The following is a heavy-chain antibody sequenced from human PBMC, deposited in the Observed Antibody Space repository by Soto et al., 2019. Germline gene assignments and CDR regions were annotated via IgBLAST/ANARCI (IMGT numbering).Heavy chain of an antibody. J-gene: IGHJ6*02. D-gene: IGHD1-20*01. CDR2: IYYSGST. Sequence: QVQLQESGPGLVKPSQTLSLTCTVSGGSISSGGYYWSWIRQHPGKGLEWIGYIYYSGSTYYNPTLKSRGNISVDTSKNPFPLQLSSVHAAATALYYCARFDNGYGMDVWGQGTTVTVSS. CDR1: GGSISSGGYY. V-gene: IGHV4-31*03. CDR3: ARFDNGYGMDV.